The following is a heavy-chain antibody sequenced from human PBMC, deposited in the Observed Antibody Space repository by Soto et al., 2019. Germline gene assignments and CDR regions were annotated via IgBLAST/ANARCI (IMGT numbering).Heavy chain of an antibody. D-gene: IGHD6-19*01. CDR3: AHIWQWPPRRVGWFDP. V-gene: IGHV2-5*01. CDR2: IYWNDDK. Sequence: QITLKESGPSLVKPTQTLTLTCTFSGFSLSTSGVGVGWIRQPPGKALEWLALIYWNDDKRYSPSLKSRLTIPKDTSKNQVVLTMTNMDPVDTATYYCAHIWQWPPRRVGWFDPWGQGTLVTVSS. CDR1: GFSLSTSGVG. J-gene: IGHJ5*02.